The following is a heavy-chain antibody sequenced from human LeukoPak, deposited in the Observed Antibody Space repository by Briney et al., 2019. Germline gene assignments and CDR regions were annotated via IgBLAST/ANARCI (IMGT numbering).Heavy chain of an antibody. J-gene: IGHJ6*02. CDR1: GGSISSSSYY. D-gene: IGHD3-22*01. CDR2: IYYSGST. CDR3: ASYDSSGNLYYYYGMDV. Sequence: SPSGTLSLTCTVSGGSISSSSYYWGWIRQPPGKGLEWIGSIYYSGSTYYNPSLKSRVTISVDTSKNQFSLKLSSVTAADTAVYYCASYDSSGNLYYYYGMDVWGQGTTVTVSS. V-gene: IGHV4-39*07.